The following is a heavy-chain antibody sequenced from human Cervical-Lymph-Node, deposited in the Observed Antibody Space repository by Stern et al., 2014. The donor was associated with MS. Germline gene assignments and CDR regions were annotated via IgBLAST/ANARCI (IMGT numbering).Heavy chain of an antibody. J-gene: IGHJ4*02. CDR2: IYPGDSDT. Sequence: DVQLVESGAEVKKPGESLKISCKGSGYSFTANWIAWVRQMPGKGLEWMCIIYPGDSDTKYSLAFQGQVTISADKSISTAYLQWSSLKASDTAMYYCARDYGDYAFDYWGQGTLVTVSS. CDR1: GYSFTANW. D-gene: IGHD4-17*01. CDR3: ARDYGDYAFDY. V-gene: IGHV5-51*01.